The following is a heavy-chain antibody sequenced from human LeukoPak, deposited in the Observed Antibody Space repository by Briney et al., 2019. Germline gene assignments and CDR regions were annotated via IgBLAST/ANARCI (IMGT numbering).Heavy chain of an antibody. CDR1: GGSISSYY. D-gene: IGHD5-12*01. CDR2: IYYIGST. J-gene: IGHJ4*02. CDR3: ARAEGYSGYASN. V-gene: IGHV4-59*01. Sequence: ETSETLSLTCTVSGGSISSYYWSWIRQVPGKGLEWIAYIYYIGSTDYNPSLKSRVTISLDTSKNKFSLNLTSVNVADTAVYYCARAEGYSGYASNWGQGTLVTVSS.